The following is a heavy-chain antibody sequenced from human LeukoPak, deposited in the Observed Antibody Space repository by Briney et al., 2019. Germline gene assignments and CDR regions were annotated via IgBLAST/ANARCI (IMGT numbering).Heavy chain of an antibody. D-gene: IGHD3/OR15-3a*01. Sequence: GASVKVACKASGYTFTSYYMHWVRQAPGQGLEWMGWISAYNGNTNYAQKLQGRVTMTTDTSTSTAYMELRSLRSDDTAVYYCAREGLVTSSPLYNWFDPWGQGTLVTVSS. CDR3: AREGLVTSSPLYNWFDP. V-gene: IGHV1-18*04. J-gene: IGHJ5*02. CDR1: GYTFTSYY. CDR2: ISAYNGNT.